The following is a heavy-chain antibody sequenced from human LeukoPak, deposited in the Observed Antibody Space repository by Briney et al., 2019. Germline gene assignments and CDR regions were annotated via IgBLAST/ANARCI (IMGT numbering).Heavy chain of an antibody. V-gene: IGHV3-9*01. CDR3: AKHTARGYNYGTGGMDV. D-gene: IGHD5-18*01. CDR1: EFTFSNYW. J-gene: IGHJ6*02. CDR2: ISWNSGST. Sequence: PGGSLRLSCEASEFTFSNYWMSWVRQAPGKGLECVSGISWNSGSTGYVDSVRGRFTISRDNAKNSLYLQMNSLRAEDTALYYCAKHTARGYNYGTGGMDVWGLGTTVTVSS.